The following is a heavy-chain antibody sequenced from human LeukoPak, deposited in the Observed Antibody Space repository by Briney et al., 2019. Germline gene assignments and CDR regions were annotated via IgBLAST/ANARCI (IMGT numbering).Heavy chain of an antibody. V-gene: IGHV3-66*01. CDR1: GFTISSYD. CDR2: IYTSGTT. D-gene: IGHD2-8*01. Sequence: GGSLRLSCAASGFTISSYDMTWVRQAPGKGLEWVSVIYTSGTTSYTDSVRGRFTISRDSSTNTVYFQMNSLRDEDTAVYYCARNGGGLGLWGQGTMVTVSS. J-gene: IGHJ3*01. CDR3: ARNGGGLGL.